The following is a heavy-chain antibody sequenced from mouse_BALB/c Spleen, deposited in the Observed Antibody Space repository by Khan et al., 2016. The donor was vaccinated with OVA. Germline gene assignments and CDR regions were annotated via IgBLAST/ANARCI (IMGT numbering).Heavy chain of an antibody. Sequence: EVQLQESGPGLVKPSQSLSLTCTVTAYSITSDYAWTWIRQFPGNKLEWMGYISYSGSTSYNPSLTSRISITRDSSKNQFFLQLISVTTEDTATDYCAYIRSCYRYSFFDYWGQGTTLTGSS. D-gene: IGHD2-14*01. CDR2: ISYSGST. CDR3: AYIRSCYRYSFFDY. J-gene: IGHJ2*01. V-gene: IGHV3-2*02. CDR1: AYSITSDYA.